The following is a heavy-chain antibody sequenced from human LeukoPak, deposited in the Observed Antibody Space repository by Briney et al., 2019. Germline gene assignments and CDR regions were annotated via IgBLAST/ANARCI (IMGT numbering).Heavy chain of an antibody. V-gene: IGHV4-4*07. CDR3: AGDTSGGYHY. J-gene: IGHJ4*02. D-gene: IGHD1-26*01. CDR2: MYSSGST. Sequence: QPHEKRMEWIGRMYSSGSTNYNPSLKGRVTMSVDTSKNHFSLKLTSVTSADTAVYYCAGDTSGGYHYWGQGTLVTVSS.